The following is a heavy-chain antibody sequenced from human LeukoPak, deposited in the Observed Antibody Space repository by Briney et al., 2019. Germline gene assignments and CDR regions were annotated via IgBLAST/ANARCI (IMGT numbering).Heavy chain of an antibody. CDR3: ARAVYYYYYMDV. Sequence: GSLRLSCAASGFTFSSYWMHWVRQAPGKGLVWVSRINSDGSSTSYADSVKGRFTISRDNAKNTLYLQMNSLRAEDTAVYYCARAVYYYYYMDVWGKGTTVTVSS. V-gene: IGHV3-74*01. CDR1: GFTFSSYW. CDR2: INSDGSST. J-gene: IGHJ6*03.